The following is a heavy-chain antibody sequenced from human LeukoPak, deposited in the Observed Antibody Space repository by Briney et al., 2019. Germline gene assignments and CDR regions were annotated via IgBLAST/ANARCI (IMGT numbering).Heavy chain of an antibody. CDR1: GYTFTSYD. D-gene: IGHD3-9*01. V-gene: IGHV1-8*01. Sequence: ASVKVSCKASGYTFTSYDINWVRQATGQGLEWMGWMNPNSGNTGYAQKFQGRVTMTRNTSISTAYMELSSLRSEDTAVYYCAREVGFYDILTGYLRPYGMDVWGQGTTVTVSS. CDR2: MNPNSGNT. CDR3: AREVGFYDILTGYLRPYGMDV. J-gene: IGHJ6*02.